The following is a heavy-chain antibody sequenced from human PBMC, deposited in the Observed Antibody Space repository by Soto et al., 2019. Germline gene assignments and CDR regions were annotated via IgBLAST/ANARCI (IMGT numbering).Heavy chain of an antibody. J-gene: IGHJ3*02. CDR2: IIPIFGTA. D-gene: IGHD3-22*01. V-gene: IGHV1-69*13. CDR1: GGTFISYA. Sequence: SVQVSCKASGGTFISYAISWVRQAPGQGLEWMGGIIPIFGTANYAQKFQGRVTITADESTSTAYMELSSLRSEDTAVYYCARKDYYDSSGYYSGAFDIWGQGTMVTVSS. CDR3: ARKDYYDSSGYYSGAFDI.